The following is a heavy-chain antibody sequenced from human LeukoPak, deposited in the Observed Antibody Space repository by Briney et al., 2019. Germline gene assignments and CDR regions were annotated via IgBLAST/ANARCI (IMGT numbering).Heavy chain of an antibody. V-gene: IGHV1-8*01. D-gene: IGHD2-2*01. CDR2: MNPNSGNT. CDR1: GYTFTSYD. CDR3: AREPHRYCSSTTCYVFDY. J-gene: IGHJ4*02. Sequence: ASVKVSCKASGYTFTSYDINWVRQATGQGLEWMGWMNPNSGNTGYAQKFQGRVTMTRNTSISTAYMELSSLRSEDTAVYYCAREPHRYCSSTTCYVFDYWGQGTLVTVSS.